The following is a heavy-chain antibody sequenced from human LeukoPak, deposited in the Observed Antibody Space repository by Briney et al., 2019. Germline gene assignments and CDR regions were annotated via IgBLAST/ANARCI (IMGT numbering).Heavy chain of an antibody. CDR2: IYYSGST. CDR1: GGSISSYY. Sequence: SETLSLTCTVSGGSISSYYWSWIRQPPGKGLEWIGYIYYSGSTNYNPSLKSRVTISVDTSKNQFSLKLSSVTAAVTAVYYCARDLLSWYDAFDIWGQGTMVTVSS. CDR3: ARDLLSWYDAFDI. D-gene: IGHD6-13*01. V-gene: IGHV4-59*01. J-gene: IGHJ3*02.